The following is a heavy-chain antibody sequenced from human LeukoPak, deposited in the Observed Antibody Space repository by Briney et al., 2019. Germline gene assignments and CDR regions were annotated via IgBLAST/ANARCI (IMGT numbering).Heavy chain of an antibody. Sequence: PAGSLRLSCAASGFTFSNYAMSWVRQALGKGLEWVSAITGSGGSAYYTDSVTGRFTISRDSSKNTLYLQINSLRAEDTAVYYCAKASGSVGYYYFDSWGQGTLVTVSS. J-gene: IGHJ4*02. V-gene: IGHV3-23*01. CDR2: ITGSGGSA. D-gene: IGHD3-22*01. CDR3: AKASGSVGYYYFDS. CDR1: GFTFSNYA.